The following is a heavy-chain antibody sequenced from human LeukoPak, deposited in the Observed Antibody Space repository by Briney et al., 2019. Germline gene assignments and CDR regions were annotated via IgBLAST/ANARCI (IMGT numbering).Heavy chain of an antibody. V-gene: IGHV3-66*01. CDR2: IYSGGST. Sequence: GGSLRLSCAASGFTVSSNYMSWVRQAPGKGLEWVSVIYSGGSTYYADSVKGRFTISRDNSKNTLYLQMNSLRAEDTAVYYCAKILGGYDTPFDYWGQGTLVTVSS. J-gene: IGHJ4*02. CDR1: GFTVSSNY. CDR3: AKILGGYDTPFDY. D-gene: IGHD5-12*01.